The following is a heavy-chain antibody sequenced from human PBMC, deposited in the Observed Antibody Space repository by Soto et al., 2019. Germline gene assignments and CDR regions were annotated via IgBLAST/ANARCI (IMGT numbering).Heavy chain of an antibody. CDR1: GFTFSNSA. CDR3: AEQLYSGASCCSFDL. CDR2: IVVGSGNT. J-gene: IGHJ3*01. V-gene: IGHV1-58*01. D-gene: IGHD2-15*01. Sequence: GASVKVSCKTSGFTFSNSAVQWVRQARGQRLEWIAWIVVGSGNTNYAQNFQGRLTITRDMSTSTAYMELSSLRAEDTAVYYCAEQLYSGASCCSFDLWGQGTMVTVSS.